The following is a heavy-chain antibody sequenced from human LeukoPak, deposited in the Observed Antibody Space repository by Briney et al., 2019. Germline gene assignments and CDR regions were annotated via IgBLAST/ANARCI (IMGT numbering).Heavy chain of an antibody. CDR1: GFTFSSYW. J-gene: IGHJ6*02. Sequence: GGSLRLSCAAPGFTFSSYWMSWVRQAPGKGLEWVANINQDGSERYYVDSVKGRFTISRDNAKNSLFLQMNSLRAEDTAVYYCARDARYCTSTTCSYGMDVWAQGTTVTVSS. CDR2: INQDGSER. D-gene: IGHD2-2*01. V-gene: IGHV3-7*01. CDR3: ARDARYCTSTTCSYGMDV.